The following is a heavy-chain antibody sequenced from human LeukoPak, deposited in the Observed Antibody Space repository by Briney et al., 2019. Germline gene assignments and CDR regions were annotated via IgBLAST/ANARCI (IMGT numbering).Heavy chain of an antibody. D-gene: IGHD6-13*01. V-gene: IGHV4-59*01. CDR1: GGSISSYY. J-gene: IGHJ6*02. Sequence: SETLSLTCTVSGGSISSYYWSWIRQPPGKGLEWIGYIYYSGSTNYNPSLKSRVTISVDTSKNQFSLKLSSVTAADTAVYYCAREGIAAAGVTLDYYYGMDVWGQGTTVTVSS. CDR2: IYYSGST. CDR3: AREGIAAAGVTLDYYYGMDV.